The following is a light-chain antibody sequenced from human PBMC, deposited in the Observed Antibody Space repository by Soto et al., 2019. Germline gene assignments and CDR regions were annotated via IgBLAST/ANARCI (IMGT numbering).Light chain of an antibody. J-gene: IGLJ1*01. CDR3: CSYAGDYTFV. CDR1: SSDVGGYNY. V-gene: IGLV2-11*01. Sequence: QSALTQPRSVSGSPGQSVTISCTGTSSDVGGYNYVTWYQQYPGKAPKVMIYDVKKRPSGVPDRFSGSKSGNTASLTISGLQAEDEADYYCCSYAGDYTFVFGTGTKLTVL. CDR2: DVK.